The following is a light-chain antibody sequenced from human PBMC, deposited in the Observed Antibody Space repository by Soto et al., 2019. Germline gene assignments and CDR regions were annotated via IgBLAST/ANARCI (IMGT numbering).Light chain of an antibody. CDR3: QQSYSTTRLT. J-gene: IGKJ4*01. CDR2: AAS. CDR1: QSISSY. Sequence: DIQMTQSPSSLSASVGDRVTITCRASQSISSYLNWYQQKPGKAPKLLIYAASSLQSGVPSRFSGNGSGTDFTLTISSLQPEDFATYYCQQSYSTTRLTFGGGTKVEIK. V-gene: IGKV1-39*01.